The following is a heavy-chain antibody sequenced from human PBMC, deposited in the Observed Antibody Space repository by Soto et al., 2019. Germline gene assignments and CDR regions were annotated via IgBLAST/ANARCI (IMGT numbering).Heavy chain of an antibody. CDR1: GFTFSSYG. D-gene: IGHD1-26*01. CDR2: IWYDRSNK. J-gene: IGHJ4*02. V-gene: IGHV3-33*01. CDR3: ARGRGSGSSLYYFDY. Sequence: PGGSLRLSCAASGFTFSSYGMHWVRQAPGKGLEWVAVIWYDRSNKYYADSEKGRFTISRDNSKNTLYLQMNSLRAEDTAVYYCARGRGSGSSLYYFDYWGQGTLVTVSS.